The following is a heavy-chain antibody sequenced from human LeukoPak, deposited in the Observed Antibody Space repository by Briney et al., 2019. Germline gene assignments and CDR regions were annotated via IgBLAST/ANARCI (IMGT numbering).Heavy chain of an antibody. J-gene: IGHJ4*02. CDR2: ISYDGSNK. D-gene: IGHD6-19*01. CDR1: GFTFSSYR. V-gene: IGHV3-30*18. CDR3: AKAGYSSGWRNFDY. Sequence: GGSLRLSCAASGFTFSSYRMHWVRQAPGKGLEGVAVISYDGSNKFYADSVKGRFTISRDNSKNTLYLQMNSLRAEDTAVYYCAKAGYSSGWRNFDYWGQGTLVTVSS.